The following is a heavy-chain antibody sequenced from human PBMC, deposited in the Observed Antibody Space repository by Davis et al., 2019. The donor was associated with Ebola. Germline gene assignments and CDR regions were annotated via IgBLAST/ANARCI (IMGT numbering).Heavy chain of an antibody. CDR3: ARHNYPWA. Sequence: PGGSLRLSCAASGFTFSYSWMSWVRQAPGKGLEWVANIKQDGSEKYYVDSVKGRFTISRDNAKNSLSLQMNSLRAEDTAVYFCARHNYPWAWGQGTLVTVSS. J-gene: IGHJ5*02. CDR1: GFTFSYSW. D-gene: IGHD1-1*01. V-gene: IGHV3-7*03. CDR2: IKQDGSEK.